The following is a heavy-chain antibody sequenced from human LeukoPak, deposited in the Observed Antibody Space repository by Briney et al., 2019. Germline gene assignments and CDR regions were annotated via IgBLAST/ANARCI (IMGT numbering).Heavy chain of an antibody. Sequence: PSETLSLTCTVSGGSISSYYWTWARQPPGKGLEWIGYIHYSGSTNSNPSLKSRVTISVDASKNQFSLELTSVTAADTAVYYCAKGGTPMVGDPWGQGTLVTVSS. D-gene: IGHD5-18*01. CDR2: IHYSGST. CDR3: AKGGTPMVGDP. J-gene: IGHJ5*02. V-gene: IGHV4-59*01. CDR1: GGSISSYY.